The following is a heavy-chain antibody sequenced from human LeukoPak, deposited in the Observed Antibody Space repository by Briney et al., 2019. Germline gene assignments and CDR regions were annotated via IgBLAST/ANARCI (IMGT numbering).Heavy chain of an antibody. Sequence: GGSLRLSCAASGFTFSSYSMNWVRQAPGKGLEWVSYISSSSSTIYYADSVKGRFTISRDNAKNSLYLQMNSLRDEDTAVYYCARDPRDYYDSSGYIHYYYGMDVWGQGTTVTVSS. CDR2: ISSSSSTI. CDR1: GFTFSSYS. D-gene: IGHD3-22*01. CDR3: ARDPRDYYDSSGYIHYYYGMDV. J-gene: IGHJ6*02. V-gene: IGHV3-48*02.